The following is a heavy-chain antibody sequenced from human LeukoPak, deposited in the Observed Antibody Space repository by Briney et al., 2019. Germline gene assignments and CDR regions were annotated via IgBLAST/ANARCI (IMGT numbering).Heavy chain of an antibody. D-gene: IGHD3-16*01. V-gene: IGHV3-11*01. CDR1: GFTFSDYY. CDR2: ISSSGFTI. CDR3: ARGAKFYYYYMDV. J-gene: IGHJ6*03. Sequence: PGGSLRLSCVASGFTFSDYYMSWIRQAPGKGLECVSYISSSGFTIYYADSVKGRFTISRDNAKNSLYLQMNSLRAEDTAVYYCARGAKFYYYYMDVWGKGTTVTVSS.